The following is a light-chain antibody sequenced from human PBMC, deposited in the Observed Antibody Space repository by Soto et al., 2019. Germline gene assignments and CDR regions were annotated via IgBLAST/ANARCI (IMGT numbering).Light chain of an antibody. V-gene: IGLV1-51*01. CDR1: SSNIGNNY. CDR2: DNA. J-gene: IGLJ3*02. CDR3: ATWDSSLSAWV. Sequence: QSVLTQPPSVSAAPGQKVTISCSGSSSNIGNNYVSWYQQLPGAAPKLLIYDNAKRPSGIPDRFSGSKSGTSATLGITGLPTGDEADYYCATWDSSLSAWVFGGGTKLTVL.